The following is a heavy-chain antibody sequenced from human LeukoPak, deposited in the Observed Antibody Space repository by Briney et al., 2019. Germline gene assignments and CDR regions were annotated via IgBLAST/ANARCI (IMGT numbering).Heavy chain of an antibody. D-gene: IGHD2-21*01. Sequence: GASVKVSCKASGYTFTDFYMHWVRQAPGQGLEWMGWINPKTGGTNFAQKHQGRVSMTRDTSIRTVYMELNRLRSDDTAVYYCATGGSLWCDYWGQGTLVTVSS. V-gene: IGHV1-2*02. CDR1: GYTFTDFY. CDR3: ATGGSLWCDY. J-gene: IGHJ4*02. CDR2: INPKTGGT.